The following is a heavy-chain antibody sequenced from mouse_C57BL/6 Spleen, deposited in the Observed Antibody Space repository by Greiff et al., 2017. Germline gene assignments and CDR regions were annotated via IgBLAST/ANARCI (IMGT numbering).Heavy chain of an antibody. D-gene: IGHD3-3*01. CDR1: GFTIKDYY. J-gene: IGHJ2*01. CDR2: IDPEDGAT. CDR3: ARGDCRGDY. Sequence: EVLLQQSEAELVKPGASVKLSCTASGFTIKDYYMPWVKQRTEQGLEWIGRIDPEDGATKYAPQFQGQATISADTSSNTVYLQLSSLTSEDTADYYSARGDCRGDYWGQGTTLTVSS. V-gene: IGHV14-2*01.